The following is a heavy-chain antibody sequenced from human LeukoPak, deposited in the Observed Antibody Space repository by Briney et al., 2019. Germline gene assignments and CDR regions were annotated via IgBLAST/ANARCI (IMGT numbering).Heavy chain of an antibody. CDR3: AKDTHYYGSGSHFDY. CDR2: IRYDGSKK. Sequence: GGSLGLSCAASGFTFSSYGMHWVRQAPGRGLEWVAFIRYDGSKKYYADSVKGRFTISIDNSKNTLYLQMNSLRAEDTAVYYCAKDTHYYGSGSHFDYWGQGTLVTVSS. CDR1: GFTFSSYG. J-gene: IGHJ4*02. D-gene: IGHD3-10*01. V-gene: IGHV3-30*02.